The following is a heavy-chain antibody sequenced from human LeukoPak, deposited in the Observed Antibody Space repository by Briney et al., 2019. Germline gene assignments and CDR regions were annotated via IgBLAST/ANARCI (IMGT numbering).Heavy chain of an antibody. CDR1: GGSISSSNW. J-gene: IGHJ3*02. CDR2: INHSGST. Sequence: SGTLSLTCAVSGGSISSSNWWSWVRQPPGKGLEWIGEINHSGSTNYNPSLKSRVTISVDTSKNQFSLKLSSVTAADTAVYYCAKTYSFGDPIGSHVHPDAFDIWGQGTMVTVSS. D-gene: IGHD3-10*01. CDR3: AKTYSFGDPIGSHVHPDAFDI. V-gene: IGHV4-4*02.